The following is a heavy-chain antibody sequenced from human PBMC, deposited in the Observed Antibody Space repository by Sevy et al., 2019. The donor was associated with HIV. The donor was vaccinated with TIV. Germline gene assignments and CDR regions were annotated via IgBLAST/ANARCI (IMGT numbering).Heavy chain of an antibody. D-gene: IGHD3-10*01. Sequence: GESLKISCNGSGYSFTNYWIAWVRQMPGKGLEWMGIIYPVESDTRYNPSFQGQVTISADKSMNTAYLQWGSLKASDTAMYYCARRSSGAIWYFDLWGRGTLVTVSS. CDR1: GYSFTNYW. J-gene: IGHJ2*01. CDR3: ARRSSGAIWYFDL. V-gene: IGHV5-51*01. CDR2: IYPVESDT.